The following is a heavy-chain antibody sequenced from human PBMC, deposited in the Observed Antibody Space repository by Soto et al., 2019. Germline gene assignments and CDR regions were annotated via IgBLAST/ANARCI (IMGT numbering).Heavy chain of an antibody. CDR1: GFTFSSYE. CDR2: IDSGGDT. D-gene: IGHD3-16*01. J-gene: IGHJ6*02. V-gene: IGHV3-66*01. Sequence: EVQLVESGGGLVQPGGSLRLSCAASGFTFSSYEMNWVRQAPGKGLEWVSLIDSGGDTYYADSVKGRFTISRDSFKNTLYLQMNNVRAEDTAVYNCARGGSLFYYYGIDVWGQGTTVTVSS. CDR3: ARGGSLFYYYGIDV.